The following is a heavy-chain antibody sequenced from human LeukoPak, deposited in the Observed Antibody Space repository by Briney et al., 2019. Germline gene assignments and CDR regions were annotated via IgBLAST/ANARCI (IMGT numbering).Heavy chain of an antibody. J-gene: IGHJ4*02. Sequence: SVKVSCKASGGTFSSYAISWVRQAPGQGLEWMGRIIPILGIANYAQKFQGRVTITADKSTSTAYMELSSLRSEDTAVYYCARDLTSLAAAVTGGYWGQGTLVTVSS. CDR1: GGTFSSYA. CDR3: ARDLTSLAAAVTGGY. CDR2: IIPILGIA. D-gene: IGHD6-13*01. V-gene: IGHV1-69*04.